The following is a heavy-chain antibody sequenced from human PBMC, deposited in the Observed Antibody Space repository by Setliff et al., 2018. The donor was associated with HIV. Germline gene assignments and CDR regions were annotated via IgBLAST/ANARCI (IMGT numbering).Heavy chain of an antibody. Sequence: GASVKVSCKASGGTFSSYAISWVRQTPGQGLEWMGGIIPIFGTANYAQKFQGRVTITTDESTSTAYMELSSLRSEDTAVYYCALLWFGELLPYNFDYWGQGTLVTVS. CDR1: GGTFSSYA. J-gene: IGHJ4*02. V-gene: IGHV1-69*05. CDR3: ALLWFGELLPYNFDY. D-gene: IGHD3-10*01. CDR2: IIPIFGTA.